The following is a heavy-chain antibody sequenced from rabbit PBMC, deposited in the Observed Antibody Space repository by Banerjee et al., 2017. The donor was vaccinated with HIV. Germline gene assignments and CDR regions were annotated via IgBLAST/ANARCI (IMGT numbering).Heavy chain of an antibody. CDR1: GFSFSSNYW. CDR3: ARADAGYAGYGYGFGL. J-gene: IGHJ4*01. D-gene: IGHD6-1*01. CDR2: IYAGSSGIT. V-gene: IGHV1S40*01. Sequence: QSLEESGGDLVKPGASLTLTCTASGFSFSSNYWMYWVRQAPGKGLEWIACIYAGSSGITYYASWAKGRFTVSKTSSTTVTLQMTSLTVADTATYFCARADAGYAGYGYGFGLWGPGTLVTVS.